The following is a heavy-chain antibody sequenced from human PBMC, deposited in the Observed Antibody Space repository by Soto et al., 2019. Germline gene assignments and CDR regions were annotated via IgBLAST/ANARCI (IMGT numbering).Heavy chain of an antibody. J-gene: IGHJ4*02. CDR2: ISGDGDRI. CDR3: VKVGGTGRVEYYFDS. V-gene: IGHV3-64D*06. CDR1: GFAFSDYA. Sequence: GGSLRLSCSASGFAFSDYAMHWVRQAPGEGLTYLSSISGDGDRIFYADSMKDRFTISRDNPRKTLYLQISSLRPDDTAVYYCVKVGGTGRVEYYFDSWGQGTQVTVSS. D-gene: IGHD3-10*01.